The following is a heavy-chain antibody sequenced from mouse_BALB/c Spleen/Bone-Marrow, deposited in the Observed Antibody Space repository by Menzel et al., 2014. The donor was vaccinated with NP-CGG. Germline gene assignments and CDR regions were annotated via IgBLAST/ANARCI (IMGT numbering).Heavy chain of an antibody. CDR3: ARDIGRLLFDF. D-gene: IGHD1-2*01. V-gene: IGHV7-3*02. CDR1: GFTFTDYY. CDR2: IRNKANGYTT. J-gene: IGHJ2*01. Sequence: EVKLMESGGGLVQPGGSLRLSCATSGFTFTDYYMNWVRQPPGKALEWLGFIRNKANGYTTEYSASVKGRFTISRDNSQSIPYLQMNTLRAEDSATYYCARDIGRLLFDFWGQGTTLTVSS.